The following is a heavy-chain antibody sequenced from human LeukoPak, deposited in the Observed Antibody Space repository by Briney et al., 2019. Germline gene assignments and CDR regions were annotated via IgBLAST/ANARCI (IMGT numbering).Heavy chain of an antibody. J-gene: IGHJ4*02. V-gene: IGHV1-69*05. CDR3: ARVRYNWNPDGYYFDY. CDR2: IIPIFGTA. D-gene: IGHD1-20*01. Sequence: ASVKVSCKASGGTFSSYATSWVRQAPGQGLEWMGGIIPIFGTANYAQKFQGRVTITTDESTSTAYMELSSLRSEDTAVYYCARVRYNWNPDGYYFDYWGQGTLVTVSS. CDR1: GGTFSSYA.